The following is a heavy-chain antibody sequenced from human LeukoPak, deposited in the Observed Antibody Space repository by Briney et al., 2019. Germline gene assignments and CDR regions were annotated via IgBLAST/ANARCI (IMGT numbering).Heavy chain of an antibody. CDR2: IDAGGGP. V-gene: IGHV3-23*01. D-gene: IGHD2-21*01. Sequence: GGSLRLSCAASGFTFSNYAMNWVRQAPGKGLEWVSDIDAGGGPYYAASVRGRFTISRDNSKNMVFLQMNSLRDDDTAVYYCARRCGAACQGDLDFWGQGTLVTVSS. J-gene: IGHJ4*02. CDR1: GFTFSNYA. CDR3: ARRCGAACQGDLDF.